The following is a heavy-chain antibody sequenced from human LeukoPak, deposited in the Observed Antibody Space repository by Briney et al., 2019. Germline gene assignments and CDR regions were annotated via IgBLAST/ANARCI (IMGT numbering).Heavy chain of an antibody. D-gene: IGHD6-19*01. CDR1: GFTFSSYS. CDR2: ISSSSSYI. V-gene: IGHV3-21*04. J-gene: IGHJ4*02. Sequence: GGSLRLSCAASGFTFSSYSMNWVRQAPGKGLEWVSSISSSSSYIYYADSVKGRFTISRDNSKNTLYLQMNSLRAEDTAVYYCARAPLFFETTRRIAVAYYFDYWSQGTLVTVSS. CDR3: ARAPLFFETTRRIAVAYYFDY.